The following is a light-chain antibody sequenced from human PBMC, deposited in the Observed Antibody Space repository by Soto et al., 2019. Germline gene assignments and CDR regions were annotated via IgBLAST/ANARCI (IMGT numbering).Light chain of an antibody. CDR3: QQRSEWPLCT. CDR1: QSVSSY. V-gene: IGKV3-11*01. J-gene: IGKJ2*02. Sequence: EVILTQSPGTLSLSPGDRATLSCRASQSVSSYLAWYPQKPGQAPRLLIYDVSNRATGIPARFSGSGSGTDFTLTISSLEPEDFAVYFCQQRSEWPLCTFGQGTKVDIK. CDR2: DVS.